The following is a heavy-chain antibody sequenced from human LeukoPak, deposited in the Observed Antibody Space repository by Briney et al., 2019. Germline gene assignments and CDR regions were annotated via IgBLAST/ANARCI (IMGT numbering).Heavy chain of an antibody. V-gene: IGHV3-23*01. J-gene: IGHJ4*02. CDR3: AKDTHSGYSSSWYGWAFDY. CDR2: ITDSGGST. CDR1: GFTFSLYA. Sequence: GGSLRLSCAASGFTFSLYAMSWVRQAPGKGLEWISIITDSGGSTHYAGSVKGRFSISRDNSKNTLYLQMNSLRAEDTAVYYCAKDTHSGYSSSWYGWAFDYWGQGTLVTVSS. D-gene: IGHD6-13*01.